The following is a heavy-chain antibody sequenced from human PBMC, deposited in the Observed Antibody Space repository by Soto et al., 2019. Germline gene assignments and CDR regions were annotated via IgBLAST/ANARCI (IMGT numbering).Heavy chain of an antibody. CDR1: GFTFSSYG. J-gene: IGHJ6*02. CDR3: AKDRRKWFGELWGSYYYYGMDV. CDR2: ISYDGSNK. V-gene: IGHV3-30*18. D-gene: IGHD3-10*01. Sequence: QVQLVESGGGVVQPGRSLRLSCAASGFTFSSYGMHWVRQAPGKGLEWVAVISYDGSNKYYADSVKGRFTISRDNSKNTLYLQMNSLRAEDTAVYYCAKDRRKWFGELWGSYYYYGMDVWGQGTTVTVSS.